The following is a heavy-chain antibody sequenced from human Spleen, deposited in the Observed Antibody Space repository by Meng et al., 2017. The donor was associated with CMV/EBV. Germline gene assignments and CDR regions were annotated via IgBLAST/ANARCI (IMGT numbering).Heavy chain of an antibody. CDR1: GFTFSNYA. J-gene: IGHJ4*02. Sequence: GESLKISCAASGFTFSNYAMSWVRQAPGKGLEWVANIKQDGSEKYYVDSVKGRFTISRDNARNSVYLQVNSLRADETAVYYCARIGYSSSSLDYWGQGTLVTVSS. CDR2: IKQDGSEK. D-gene: IGHD6-6*01. CDR3: ARIGYSSSSLDY. V-gene: IGHV3-7*01.